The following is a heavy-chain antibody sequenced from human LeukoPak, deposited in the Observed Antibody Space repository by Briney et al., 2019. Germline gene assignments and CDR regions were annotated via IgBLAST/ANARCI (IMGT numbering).Heavy chain of an antibody. D-gene: IGHD6-13*01. Sequence: GGSLRLSCAPSGFTSSNYAMSWVRHAPGKGLGWVSAITGSGGSTYYADSVKGRFTISRDNSKSTLYLQMNSLRAEDTAVCYCAKERRDSSSWNDYWGQGTLVTVSS. CDR2: ITGSGGST. V-gene: IGHV3-23*01. CDR1: GFTSSNYA. CDR3: AKERRDSSSWNDY. J-gene: IGHJ4*02.